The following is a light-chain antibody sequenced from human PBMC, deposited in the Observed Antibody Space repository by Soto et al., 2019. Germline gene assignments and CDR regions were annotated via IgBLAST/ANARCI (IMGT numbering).Light chain of an antibody. CDR2: GAS. V-gene: IGKV3-20*01. CDR1: QSVSSTS. CDR3: QHFDTSPQWT. Sequence: EIVLTQSPGTLSFSPGERATLSCRASQSVSSTSLAWYQQKPGQAPRLLIYGASSRATGIPDRFSGSGSGTDFTLTISRLEPEDFAVYYCQHFDTSPQWTFGQGTKVEFK. J-gene: IGKJ1*01.